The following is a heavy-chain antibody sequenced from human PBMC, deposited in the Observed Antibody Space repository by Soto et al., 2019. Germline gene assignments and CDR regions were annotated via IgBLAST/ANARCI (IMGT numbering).Heavy chain of an antibody. Sequence: QVQLVESGGGVVQPGRSLRLSCAASGFTFSSYAMHWVRQAPGKGLEWVAVISYDGSNKYYADSVKGRFTISRDNSKNTLYLQTNSLRAEDTAVYYCARPGIAAAGAFDPWGQGTLVTVSS. D-gene: IGHD6-13*01. CDR1: GFTFSSYA. CDR2: ISYDGSNK. J-gene: IGHJ5*02. CDR3: ARPGIAAAGAFDP. V-gene: IGHV3-30-3*01.